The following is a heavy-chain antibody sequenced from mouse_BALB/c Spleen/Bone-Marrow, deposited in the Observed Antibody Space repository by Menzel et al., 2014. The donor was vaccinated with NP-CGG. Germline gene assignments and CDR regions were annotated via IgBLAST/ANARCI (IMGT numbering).Heavy chain of an antibody. CDR1: GFDFXRYW. Sequence: DVMLVESGGGLVQPGGSLKLSCAASGFDFXRYWMSWVRQAPGKGLEWIGEINPDSRTINYSPSLKDKFIISRDNAKNTLCLRLNKVRSEDTALYYCARPDYYGYLNYWGQGTTLTVSS. V-gene: IGHV4-1*02. D-gene: IGHD1-1*01. CDR2: INPDSRTI. CDR3: ARPDYYGYLNY. J-gene: IGHJ2*01.